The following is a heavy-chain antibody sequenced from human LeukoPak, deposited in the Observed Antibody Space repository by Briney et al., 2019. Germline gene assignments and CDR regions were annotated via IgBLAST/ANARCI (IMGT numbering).Heavy chain of an antibody. CDR3: AKTNGYYDY. D-gene: IGHD3-22*01. J-gene: IGHJ4*02. CDR2: ISGGGDTT. CDR1: GFTFSNNG. Sequence: GGSLRLSCAASGFTFSNNGMSWVRQSPGRGLEWVSGISGGGDTTYYAESVKGRFTISRGNSKNTLFLQMNSLTAEDTAVYYCAKTNGYYDYWGQGTLVAVSS. V-gene: IGHV3-23*01.